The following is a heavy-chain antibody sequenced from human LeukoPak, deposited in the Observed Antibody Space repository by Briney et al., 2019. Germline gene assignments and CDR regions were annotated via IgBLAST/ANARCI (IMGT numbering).Heavy chain of an antibody. CDR3: ARGVRDGYNLHYFDY. D-gene: IGHD5-24*01. CDR2: INHSRST. Sequence: ASETLSLTCAVYGGSFSGYYWSWIRQPPGKGLEWIGEINHSRSTNYNPSLKSRVTISVDTSKNQFSLKLSSVTAADTAVYYCARGVRDGYNLHYFDYWGQGTLVTVSS. V-gene: IGHV4-34*01. CDR1: GGSFSGYY. J-gene: IGHJ4*02.